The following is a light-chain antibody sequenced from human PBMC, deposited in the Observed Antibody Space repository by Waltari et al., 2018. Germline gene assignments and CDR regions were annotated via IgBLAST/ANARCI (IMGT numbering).Light chain of an antibody. J-gene: IGKJ4*01. V-gene: IGKV4-1*01. CDR2: WAS. CDR3: QQSYTTPLT. Sequence: DIVMTQSPESLAVSLGERATINCKSSQSLLYRPNNQNDLTWYQRKPGQPPKLLISWASTRESGVPDRFSGSRSGTDFTLTISSLQAEDVAVYYCQQSYTTPLTFGGGTRVEIK. CDR1: QSLLYRPNNQND.